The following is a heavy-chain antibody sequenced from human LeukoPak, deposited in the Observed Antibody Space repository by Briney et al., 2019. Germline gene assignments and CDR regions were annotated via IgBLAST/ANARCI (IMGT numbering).Heavy chain of an antibody. CDR2: IWYDGSNK. D-gene: IGHD2-21*02. CDR3: ARETMTAIQTIDY. CDR1: GFTFSSYW. J-gene: IGHJ4*02. Sequence: GGSLRLSCAASGFTFSSYWMNWARQAPGKGLEWVAVIWYDGSNKYYADSVKGRFTISRDNSKNTLYLQMNSLRAEDTAVYYCARETMTAIQTIDYWGQGTLVTVSS. V-gene: IGHV3-33*08.